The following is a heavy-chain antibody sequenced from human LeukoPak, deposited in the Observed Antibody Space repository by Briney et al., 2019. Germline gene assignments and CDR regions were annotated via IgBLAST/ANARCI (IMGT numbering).Heavy chain of an antibody. CDR3: ARDTSGSSVMAYFDS. J-gene: IGHJ4*01. Sequence: GGSLRLSFVASGFTFSSDSMNWVHQAPGKGIEWVSYIDSTGKYIYYADSVKGRFTISRDNAKNSLLLQMNSLRAEDTALYYCARDTSGSSVMAYFDSWGHGTLVTVSS. CDR2: IDSTGKYI. D-gene: IGHD3-10*01. V-gene: IGHV3-21*01. CDR1: GFTFSSDS.